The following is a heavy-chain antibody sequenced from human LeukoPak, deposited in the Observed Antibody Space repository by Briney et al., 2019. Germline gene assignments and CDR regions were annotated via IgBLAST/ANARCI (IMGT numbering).Heavy chain of an antibody. CDR1: GFTFSSYA. V-gene: IGHV3-23*01. D-gene: IGHD5-18*01. J-gene: IGHJ4*02. Sequence: GGSLRLSCAASGFTFSSYAMSWVRQAPGKGLEWVSAISGSGGRTYYADSVKGRFTISRDNSKNTLYLQMNSLRAEDTAVYYCAKMARARGYSYGRNWGQGTLVTVSS. CDR3: AKMARARGYSYGRN. CDR2: ISGSGGRT.